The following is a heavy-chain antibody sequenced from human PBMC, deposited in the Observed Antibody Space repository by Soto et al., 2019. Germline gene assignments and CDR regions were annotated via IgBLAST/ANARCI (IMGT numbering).Heavy chain of an antibody. J-gene: IGHJ6*02. D-gene: IGHD3-16*01. CDR3: VMVDNYVTPTPQDV. CDR1: SYIFVNYG. V-gene: IGHV1-18*01. Sequence: QVQLVQSGDEVKKPGASVTVSRKASSYIFVNYGIAWVRQAPRQGLEWMGWISPYTGNTHSASKVQGRLTMTTDTSTSTAYMDLGSLTSDDTAVYYCVMVDNYVTPTPQDVWGQGTTVTVSS. CDR2: ISPYTGNT.